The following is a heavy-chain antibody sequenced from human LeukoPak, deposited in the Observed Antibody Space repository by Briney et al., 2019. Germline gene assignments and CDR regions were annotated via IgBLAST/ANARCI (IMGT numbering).Heavy chain of an antibody. CDR2: INRSGTT. V-gene: IGHV4-39*01. CDR3: ARKKLVARGYFDF. D-gene: IGHD6-13*01. J-gene: IGHJ4*02. CDR1: GDSISNSGYY. Sequence: PSETLSLTCTVSGDSISNSGYYWDWIRQSPGKGLEWIGSINRSGTTYYEPSLKSRVTISVDASKNQFSLKLSSVTAADTTIYYCARKKLVARGYFDFWGRGIPVTVSS.